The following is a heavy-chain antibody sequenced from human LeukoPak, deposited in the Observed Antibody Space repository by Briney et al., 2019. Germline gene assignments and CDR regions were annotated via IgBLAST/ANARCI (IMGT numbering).Heavy chain of an antibody. Sequence: AGGSLRLSCAASGFTVSSNYTSWVRQAPGKGLEWVSVIYSGGSTYYADSVKGRFTISRDNSKNTLYLQMNSLRAEDTAVYYCARARNYDYVWGSYPPAGYYFDYWGQGTLVTVSS. J-gene: IGHJ4*02. CDR3: ARARNYDYVWGSYPPAGYYFDY. V-gene: IGHV3-53*01. CDR1: GFTVSSNY. D-gene: IGHD3-16*01. CDR2: IYSGGST.